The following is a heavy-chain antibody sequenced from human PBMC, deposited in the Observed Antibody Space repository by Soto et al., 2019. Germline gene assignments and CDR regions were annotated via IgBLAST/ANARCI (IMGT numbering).Heavy chain of an antibody. D-gene: IGHD5-18*01. CDR3: ARADTAMTTPFDY. CDR1: GGSISNFY. V-gene: IGHV4-59*12. CDR2: VDYSGTA. Sequence: QVQLQESGPGLVKHPETLSLTYTVSGGSISNFYWNWIRQPPGKGLEWIGYVDYSGTANYNPSLKSRVSMSVDTSKNQLSLKVTSVTAADTAMYYCARADTAMTTPFDYWGQGTLVTVSS. J-gene: IGHJ4*02.